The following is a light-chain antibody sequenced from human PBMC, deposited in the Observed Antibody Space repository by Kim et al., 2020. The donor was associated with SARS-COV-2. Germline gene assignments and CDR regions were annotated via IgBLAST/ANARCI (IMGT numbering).Light chain of an antibody. Sequence: SPGERATLSCSASQNVSSSYLAWYQQKPGQAPRLLIYGASSRATGIPDRFSGSGSGTDFTLTISRLEPEDFAVYYCQQYDSTSWTFGQGTKVDIK. V-gene: IGKV3-20*01. CDR3: QQYDSTSWT. J-gene: IGKJ1*01. CDR1: QNVSSSY. CDR2: GAS.